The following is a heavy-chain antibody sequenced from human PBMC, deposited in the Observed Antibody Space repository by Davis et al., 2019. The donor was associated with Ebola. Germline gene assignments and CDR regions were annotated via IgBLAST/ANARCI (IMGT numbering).Heavy chain of an antibody. Sequence: PSETLSLTCSVSGGSISSDDYFWSWIRQPPGKGLEWIGDIYYSGRTYNNPSLKSRITISIDTSKNHFSLNLTSVNADDTAVYYCARAHYYDSRADWFDPWGQRALVTVAS. CDR3: ARAHYYDSRADWFDP. D-gene: IGHD3-22*01. CDR1: GGSISSDDYF. CDR2: IYYSGRT. V-gene: IGHV4-30-4*01. J-gene: IGHJ5*02.